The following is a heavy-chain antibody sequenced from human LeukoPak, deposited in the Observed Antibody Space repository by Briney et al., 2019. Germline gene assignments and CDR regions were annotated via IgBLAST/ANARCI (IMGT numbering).Heavy chain of an antibody. Sequence: SETLSLTCAVYGGSFSGYYWSWIRQPPGKGLEWIGSIYYSGSTYYNPSLKSRVTISVDTSKNQFSLKLSSVTAADTAVYYCARKGQQWSWFDPWGQGTLVTVSS. J-gene: IGHJ5*02. CDR2: IYYSGST. CDR3: ARKGQQWSWFDP. V-gene: IGHV4-34*01. D-gene: IGHD6-19*01. CDR1: GGSFSGYY.